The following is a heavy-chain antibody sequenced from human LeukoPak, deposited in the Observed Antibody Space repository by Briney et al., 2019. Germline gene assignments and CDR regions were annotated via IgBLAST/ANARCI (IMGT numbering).Heavy chain of an antibody. CDR2: IYHSGST. CDR1: GGSISSSNW. D-gene: IGHD5-18*01. J-gene: IGHJ6*02. V-gene: IGHV4-4*02. Sequence: SETLSLTCAVSGGSISSSNWWSWVRQPPGKGLEWIGEIYHSGSTNYNPSLKSRVTISVDKSKNQFSLKLSSVTAADTAVYYCARAPSPGYSYGNIRGGMDVWGQGTTVTVSS. CDR3: ARAPSPGYSYGNIRGGMDV.